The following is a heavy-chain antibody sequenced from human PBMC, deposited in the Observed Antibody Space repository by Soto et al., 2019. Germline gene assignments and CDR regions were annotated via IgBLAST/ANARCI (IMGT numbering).Heavy chain of an antibody. V-gene: IGHV4-59*01. CDR1: GGSISSYY. Sequence: SQTLSLTCTVSGGSISSYYWSWIRQPPGKGLEWIGYIYYSGSTNYNPSLKSRVTISVDTSKNQFSLKLSSVTAADTAVYYFAKDYRPGXIQHWGECSLVTVSS. J-gene: IGHJ1*01. CDR3: AKDYRPGXIQH. CDR2: IYYSGST.